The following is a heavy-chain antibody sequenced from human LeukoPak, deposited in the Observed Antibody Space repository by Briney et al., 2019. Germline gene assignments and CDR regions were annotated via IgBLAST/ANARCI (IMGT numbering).Heavy chain of an antibody. D-gene: IGHD3-9*01. CDR3: ARGDFDPIYPYFDY. V-gene: IGHV4-59*01. CDR1: GGSISSYY. CDR2: IYYSGST. Sequence: SETLSLTCTVSGGSISSYYWSWIRQPPGKGLEWIGYIYYSGSTNYNPSLKSRVTISVDTSKNQFSLKLSSVTAADTAVYYCARGDFDPIYPYFDYWSQGTLVTVSS. J-gene: IGHJ4*02.